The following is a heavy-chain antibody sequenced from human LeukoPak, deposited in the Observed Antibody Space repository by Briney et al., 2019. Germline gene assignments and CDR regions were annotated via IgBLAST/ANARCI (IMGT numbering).Heavy chain of an antibody. J-gene: IGHJ5*02. CDR3: ARVKRSGYCTNGVCPNWFDP. CDR2: IIPIFGTA. D-gene: IGHD2-8*01. V-gene: IGHV1-69*05. CDR1: GGTFSSYA. Sequence: SVKVSCKASGGTFSSYAISWVRQAPGQGLEWMGGIIPIFGTANYAQKFQGRVTMTTDTPTSTAYMELRSLRSDDTAVYYCARVKRSGYCTNGVCPNWFDPWGQGTLVTVSS.